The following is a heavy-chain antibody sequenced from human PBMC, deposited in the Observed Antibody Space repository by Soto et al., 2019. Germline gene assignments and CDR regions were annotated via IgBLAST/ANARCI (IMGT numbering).Heavy chain of an antibody. V-gene: IGHV3-23*01. CDR1: GFTFSSYA. J-gene: IGHJ3*02. D-gene: IGHD3-22*01. CDR3: AKFSSGYNDDAFDI. Sequence: LSLTCAASGFTFSSYAMSWVRQAPGKGLEWVSAISGSGGSTYYADSVKGQFTISRDNSKNTLYLQMNSLRAEDTAVYYCAKFSSGYNDDAFDIWGQGTMVTVSS. CDR2: ISGSGGST.